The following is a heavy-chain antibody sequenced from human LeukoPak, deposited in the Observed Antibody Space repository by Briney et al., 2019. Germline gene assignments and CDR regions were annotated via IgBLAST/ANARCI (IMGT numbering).Heavy chain of an antibody. J-gene: IGHJ3*01. D-gene: IGHD1-26*01. CDR2: ISYDGSNK. V-gene: IGHV3-30-3*01. Sequence: GGSLRLSCAASGFTFSSYAMHWVRQAPGKGLEWVAVISYDGSNKYYADSVKGRFTISRDNAKNTLYLQMNSLSGDDTAVYYCARDGIDFRAFDLWGQGTMVTVSS. CDR3: ARDGIDFRAFDL. CDR1: GFTFSSYA.